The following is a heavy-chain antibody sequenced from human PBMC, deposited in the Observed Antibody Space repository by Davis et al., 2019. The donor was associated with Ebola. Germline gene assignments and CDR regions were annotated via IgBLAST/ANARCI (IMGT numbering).Heavy chain of an antibody. CDR3: TIRTVIQAFDRFDI. J-gene: IGHJ4*01. V-gene: IGHV3-73*01. Sequence: GESLKISCATSGFMFSDSAIHWVRQAAGKGLEWVGRIRSKNNNFATSYAAPVEGRFTISRDESKNTAYLQMKSLKTEDTAMYYCTIRTVIQAFDRFDIWGQGTQVTVSS. D-gene: IGHD3/OR15-3a*01. CDR1: GFMFSDSA. CDR2: IRSKNNNFAT.